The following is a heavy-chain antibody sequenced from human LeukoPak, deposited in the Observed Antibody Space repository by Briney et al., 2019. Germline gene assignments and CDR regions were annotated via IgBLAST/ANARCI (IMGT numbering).Heavy chain of an antibody. CDR1: GGTFSSYA. D-gene: IGHD3-22*01. Sequence: SVKVFCKASGGTFSSYAISWVRQAPGQGLEWMGGIIPIFGTANYAQKFQGRVTITADESTSTAYMELSSLRSEDTAVYYCAGTYCYDSSGYYLDYWGQGTLVTVSS. V-gene: IGHV1-69*13. CDR2: IIPIFGTA. CDR3: AGTYCYDSSGYYLDY. J-gene: IGHJ4*02.